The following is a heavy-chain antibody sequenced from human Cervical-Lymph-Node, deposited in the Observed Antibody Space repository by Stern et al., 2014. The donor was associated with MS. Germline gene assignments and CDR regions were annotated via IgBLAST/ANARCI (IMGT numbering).Heavy chain of an antibody. CDR3: ARISGYSGGWYYFDY. J-gene: IGHJ4*02. V-gene: IGHV1-46*03. CDR1: GYTFTSYY. CDR2: INPNGGGT. Sequence: QVQLVQSGAELKKPGASVQVSCKASGYTFTSYYVDWVRQAPGQGLEWMGMINPNGGGTNYAQKFQGRVTMTRDTSTSTVYMELSSLRSEDTAVYYCARISGYSGGWYYFDYWGQGTLVTVSS. D-gene: IGHD6-19*01.